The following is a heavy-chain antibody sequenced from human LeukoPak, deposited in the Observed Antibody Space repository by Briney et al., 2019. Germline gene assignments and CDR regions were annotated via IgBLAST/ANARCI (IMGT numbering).Heavy chain of an antibody. J-gene: IGHJ4*02. CDR1: GGSISSSSYY. D-gene: IGHD1-26*01. Sequence: SETLSLTCTVSGGSISSSSYYWGWIRQPPGKGLEWIGSIYYSGSTYYNPSLKRRVTISVDTSKNQFSLKLSSVTAADTAVYYCAREGGHRSRAFDYWGQGTLVTVSS. CDR3: AREGGHRSRAFDY. CDR2: IYYSGST. V-gene: IGHV4-39*07.